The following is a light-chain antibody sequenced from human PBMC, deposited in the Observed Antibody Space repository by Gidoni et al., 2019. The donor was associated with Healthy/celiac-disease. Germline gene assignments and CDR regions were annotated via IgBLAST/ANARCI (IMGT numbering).Light chain of an antibody. CDR3: QQYYSYPLT. V-gene: IGKV1-8*01. Sequence: AIRMTQSPSSCAASTGDRVTITCRASQGSSSYLAWYQQKPGKAPKRLNYAAATLQSGVPSRFSGSGSGTDFTLTISCLQSEDFATYYCQQYYSYPLTFGGGTKVEIK. CDR2: AAA. J-gene: IGKJ4*01. CDR1: QGSSSY.